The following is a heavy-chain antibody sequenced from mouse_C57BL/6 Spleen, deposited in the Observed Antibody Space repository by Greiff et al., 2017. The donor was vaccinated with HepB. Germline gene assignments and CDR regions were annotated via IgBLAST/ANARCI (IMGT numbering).Heavy chain of an antibody. V-gene: IGHV5-6*01. J-gene: IGHJ2*01. CDR1: GFTFSSYG. CDR2: ISSGGSYT. Sequence: DVQLVESGGDLVKPGGSLKLSCAASGFTFSSYGMSWVRQTPDKRLEWVATISSGGSYTYYPDSVKGRFTISRDNAKNTLYLQMSSLKSEDTAMYYCARQGVYGSSLDYWGQGTTLTVSS. D-gene: IGHD1-1*01. CDR3: ARQGVYGSSLDY.